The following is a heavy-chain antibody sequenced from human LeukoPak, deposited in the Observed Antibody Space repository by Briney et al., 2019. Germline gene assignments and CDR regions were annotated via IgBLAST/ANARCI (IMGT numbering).Heavy chain of an antibody. CDR3: ARDRGYSSGWYMVNWFDP. Sequence: SETLSLTCAVYGGSFSGYYWSWIRRPPGKGLEWIGYIYYSGSTNYNPSLKSRVTISVDTSKNQFSLKLSSVTAADTAVYYCARDRGYSSGWYMVNWFDPWGQGTLVTVSS. CDR1: GGSFSGYY. J-gene: IGHJ5*02. CDR2: IYYSGST. D-gene: IGHD6-19*01. V-gene: IGHV4-59*01.